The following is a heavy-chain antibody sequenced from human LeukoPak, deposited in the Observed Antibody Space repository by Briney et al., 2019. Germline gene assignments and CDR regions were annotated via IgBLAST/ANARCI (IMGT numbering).Heavy chain of an antibody. CDR3: AKERYSSSLFDY. D-gene: IGHD6-13*01. CDR1: GFTFSSYA. J-gene: IGHJ4*02. Sequence: GGSLRPSCAASGFTFSSYAMSWVRQAPGKGLEWVSAISGSGGSTYYADSVKGRFTISRDNSKNALYLQMNSLRAEDTAVYYCAKERYSSSLFDYWGQGTLVTVSS. V-gene: IGHV3-23*01. CDR2: ISGSGGST.